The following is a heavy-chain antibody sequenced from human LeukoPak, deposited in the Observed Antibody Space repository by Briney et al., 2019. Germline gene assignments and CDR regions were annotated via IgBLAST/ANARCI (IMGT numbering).Heavy chain of an antibody. CDR1: GFTFSSYA. Sequence: GGSLRLSCAASGFTFSSYAMSWVRQAPGKGLEWVSVISGSGGSTDYADSVKGRFTISRDNSKNMLYLQMNSLRAEDTAVYSCAKQVIVVDAARGYFDYWGQGTLVTVSS. CDR2: ISGSGGST. V-gene: IGHV3-23*01. CDR3: AKQVIVVDAARGYFDY. J-gene: IGHJ4*02. D-gene: IGHD3-22*01.